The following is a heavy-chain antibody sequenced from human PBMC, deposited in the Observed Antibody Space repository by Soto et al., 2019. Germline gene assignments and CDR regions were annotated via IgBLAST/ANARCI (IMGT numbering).Heavy chain of an antibody. CDR3: ARYHFGGYAFDS. V-gene: IGHV3-7*04. Sequence: GGSLRLSCAASGLTFSDYAMHWVRQAPGKGLEWVANINQDGSEKRYVDSVEGRFTISRDNAKNSLYLQMNSLVVEDTATYYCARYHFGGYAFDSWGQGTPVTVSS. J-gene: IGHJ4*02. CDR1: GLTFSDYA. D-gene: IGHD5-12*01. CDR2: INQDGSEK.